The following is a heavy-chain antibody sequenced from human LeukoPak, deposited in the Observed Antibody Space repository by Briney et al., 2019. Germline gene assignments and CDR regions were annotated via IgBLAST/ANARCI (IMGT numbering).Heavy chain of an antibody. CDR1: GFTFSSYG. J-gene: IGHJ4*02. V-gene: IGHV3-33*01. CDR2: IWYDGSNK. CDR3: ARDYYDSSGYDALDY. D-gene: IGHD3-22*01. Sequence: GGSLRLSCAASGFTFSSYGMHWVRQAPGKGLEWVAVIWYDGSNKYYADSVKGRFTISRDNSKNTLYLQMNSLGAEDTAVYYCARDYYDSSGYDALDYWGQGTLVTVSS.